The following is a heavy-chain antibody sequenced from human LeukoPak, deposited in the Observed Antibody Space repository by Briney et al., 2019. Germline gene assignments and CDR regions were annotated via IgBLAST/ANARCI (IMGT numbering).Heavy chain of an antibody. CDR3: ARTVDTAMVRYFDY. Sequence: GGSLRLSCAASGFVFSSYSMNWVRQAPGKGLEWVSFLIVGNGNQHYADSVKGRFTISRDNSKNTLYLQMNSLRAEDTAVYYCARTVDTAMVRYFDYWGQGTLVTVSS. CDR2: LIVGNGNQ. D-gene: IGHD5-18*01. CDR1: GFVFSSYS. V-gene: IGHV3-48*01. J-gene: IGHJ4*02.